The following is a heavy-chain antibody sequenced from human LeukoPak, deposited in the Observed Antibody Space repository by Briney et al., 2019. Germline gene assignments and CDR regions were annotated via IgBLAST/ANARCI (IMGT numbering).Heavy chain of an antibody. D-gene: IGHD4-17*01. CDR1: GFTFSTFA. V-gene: IGHV3-23*01. Sequence: GSLRLSCAGSGFTFSTFAMTWVRRAPGKGLEWLSSITGSSSTTYYADSVKGRFSISRDNSRNTLYLHMNTLRADDTAVYYCWIDPNGDYVGAFEFWGRGTTVTVS. J-gene: IGHJ3*01. CDR2: ITGSSSTT. CDR3: WIDPNGDYVGAFEF.